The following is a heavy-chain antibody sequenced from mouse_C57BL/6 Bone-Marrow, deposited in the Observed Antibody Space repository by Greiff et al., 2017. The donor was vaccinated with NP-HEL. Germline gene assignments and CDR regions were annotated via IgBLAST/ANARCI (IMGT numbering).Heavy chain of an antibody. Sequence: QVQLQQPGAELVKPGASVKLSCKASGYTFTSYWMQWVKQRPGQGLVWIGEIDPSDSYTNYNQKFKGKATLTVDTSSSTAYMQLSSLTSEDSAVYYCAPSWFAYWGQGTLVTVSA. J-gene: IGHJ3*01. CDR3: APSWFAY. CDR2: IDPSDSYT. V-gene: IGHV1-50*01. CDR1: GYTFTSYW.